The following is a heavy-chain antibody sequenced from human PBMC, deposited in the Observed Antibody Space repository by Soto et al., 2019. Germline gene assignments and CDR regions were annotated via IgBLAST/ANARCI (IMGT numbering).Heavy chain of an antibody. Sequence: HPGGTLRLSCAASGLTFSNYGMTWVRQTPGKGLDWVSAINERGVLTFYTDAVKGRFTISRDSSKNTLYLQMNGLRVEDTAIYYCASALYCSGGSCNPRFAYWGQGSLVTVSS. D-gene: IGHD2-15*01. CDR3: ASALYCSGGSCNPRFAY. CDR2: INERGVLT. J-gene: IGHJ4*02. CDR1: GLTFSNYG. V-gene: IGHV3-23*01.